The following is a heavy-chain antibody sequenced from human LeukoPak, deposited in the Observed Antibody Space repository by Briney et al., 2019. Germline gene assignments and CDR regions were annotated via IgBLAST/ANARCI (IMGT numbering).Heavy chain of an antibody. CDR3: AKERLLAAAGERGWFDP. CDR2: ISGSGGST. Sequence: GGSLRLSCAASGFTFSSYAMHWVRQAPGKGLEWVSAISGSGGSTYYADSVKGRFTISRDNSKNTLYLQMNSLRAEDTAVYYCAKERLLAAAGERGWFDPWGQGTLVTVSS. D-gene: IGHD6-13*01. V-gene: IGHV3-23*01. CDR1: GFTFSSYA. J-gene: IGHJ5*02.